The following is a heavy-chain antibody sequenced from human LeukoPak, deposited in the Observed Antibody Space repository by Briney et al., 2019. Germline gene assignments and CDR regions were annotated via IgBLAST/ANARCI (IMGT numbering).Heavy chain of an antibody. V-gene: IGHV3-21*01. J-gene: IGHJ4*02. CDR3: ARNGIMGAGYYFDY. CDR2: ISSSSSYI. Sequence: GGSLRLSCAASGFTFSTYTMNWVRQAPGKGLEWVSSISSSSSYIYYADSVKSRFTISRDNAKNSLYLQMNSLRAEDTAVYYSARNGIMGAGYYFDYWGQGTLVTVSS. D-gene: IGHD1-26*01. CDR1: GFTFSTYT.